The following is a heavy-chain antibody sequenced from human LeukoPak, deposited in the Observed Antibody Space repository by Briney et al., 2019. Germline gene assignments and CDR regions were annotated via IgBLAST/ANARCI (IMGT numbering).Heavy chain of an antibody. Sequence: PSETLSLTCTVSGGSISSYYWSWIRQPPGKGLEWIGYIYYSGSTNYNPSLKSRVTISVDTSKNQFSLKLSSVTAADAAVYYCARVEAAAVDIWGQGTMVTVSS. CDR1: GGSISSYY. CDR3: ARVEAAAVDI. V-gene: IGHV4-59*12. D-gene: IGHD6-13*01. J-gene: IGHJ3*02. CDR2: IYYSGST.